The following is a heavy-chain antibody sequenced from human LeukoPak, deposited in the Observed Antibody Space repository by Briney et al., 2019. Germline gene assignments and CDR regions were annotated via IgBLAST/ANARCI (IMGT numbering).Heavy chain of an antibody. CDR2: ISSSSGTI. CDR1: GFTFSTYS. Sequence: GGSLRLSCAASGFTFSTYSMNWVRQAPGKGLEWVSYISSSSGTIYYADSVKGRFTISRDNAKNSLYLQMNSLRAEDTAVYYRATDHSFLFDYWGQGTLVTVSS. J-gene: IGHJ4*02. D-gene: IGHD4-11*01. CDR3: ATDHSFLFDY. V-gene: IGHV3-48*04.